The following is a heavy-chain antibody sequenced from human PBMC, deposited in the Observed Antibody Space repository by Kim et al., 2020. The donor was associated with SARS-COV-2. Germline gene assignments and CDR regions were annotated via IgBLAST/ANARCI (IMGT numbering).Heavy chain of an antibody. V-gene: IGHV3-23*01. Sequence: DAVKGRFTIPRDNSKNTLYLQMNCLGAEDTAVYYCALGYGDYDPSGWFDPWGKGTLVTVSS. J-gene: IGHJ5*02. D-gene: IGHD4-17*01. CDR3: ALGYGDYDPSGWFDP.